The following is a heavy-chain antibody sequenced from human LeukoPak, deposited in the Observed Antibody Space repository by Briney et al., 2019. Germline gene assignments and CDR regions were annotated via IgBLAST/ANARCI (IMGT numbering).Heavy chain of an antibody. V-gene: IGHV3-21*01. CDR2: ISSSSSYI. J-gene: IGHJ4*02. CDR1: GFTFSSYS. CDR3: ARDGGSYYADGGSGLDY. Sequence: GGSLRLSCAASGFTFSSYSMNWVRQAPGKGLEWVSSISSSSSYIYYADSVKGRFTISRDNAKNSLYLQMNSLRAEDTAVYYCARDGGSYYADGGSGLDYWGQGTLVTVSS. D-gene: IGHD1-26*01.